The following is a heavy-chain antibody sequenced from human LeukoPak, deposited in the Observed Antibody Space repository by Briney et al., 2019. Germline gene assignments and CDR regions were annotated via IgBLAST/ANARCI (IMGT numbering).Heavy chain of an antibody. CDR1: RFTFSSYG. CDR2: IRNKATSYTT. V-gene: IGHV3-72*01. CDR3: AGGSRGYFDY. Sequence: GGSLRLSCAASRFTFSSYGMHWVRQAPGKGLEWVGRIRNKATSYTTEYAASVKGRFTISRDDSKNSVYLQMNNLQTEDTAVYYCAGGSRGYFDYWGQGTLVTVSS. D-gene: IGHD5-12*01. J-gene: IGHJ4*02.